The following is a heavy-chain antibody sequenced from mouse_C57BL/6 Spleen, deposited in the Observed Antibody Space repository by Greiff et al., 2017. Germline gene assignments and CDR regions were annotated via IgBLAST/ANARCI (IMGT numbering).Heavy chain of an antibody. Sequence: QVQLKQPGAELVKPGASVKLSCKASGYTFTSYWMQWVKQRPGQGLEWIGEIDPSDSYTNYNQKFKGKATLSVDTSSSTAYMQLISLTSEDSAVYYCARGVGYGSSYWYFDVWGTGTTVTVSS. J-gene: IGHJ1*03. V-gene: IGHV1-50*01. CDR2: IDPSDSYT. CDR1: GYTFTSYW. D-gene: IGHD1-1*01. CDR3: ARGVGYGSSYWYFDV.